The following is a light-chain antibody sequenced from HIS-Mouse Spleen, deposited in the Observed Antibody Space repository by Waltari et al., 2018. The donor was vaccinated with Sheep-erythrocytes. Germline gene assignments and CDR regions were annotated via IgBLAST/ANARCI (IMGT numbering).Light chain of an antibody. CDR2: EVS. J-gene: IGLJ2*01. CDR1: SSDVGGYNY. Sequence: QSALTQPASVSGSPGQSITISCTGTSSDVGGYNYVPWYQQHPGKAPKLMIYEVSKRPSGGPDRFSGSKSGNTASLTISGLQAEDEADYYCCSYAGSYTVVFGGGTKLTVL. CDR3: CSYAGSYTVV. V-gene: IGLV2-11*01.